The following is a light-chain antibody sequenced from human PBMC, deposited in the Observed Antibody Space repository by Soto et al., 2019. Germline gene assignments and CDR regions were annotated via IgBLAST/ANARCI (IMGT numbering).Light chain of an antibody. CDR2: KAS. V-gene: IGKV1-5*03. CDR1: QSISSW. Sequence: DIQMTQSPSTLSASVGDRVTITCRASQSISSWLAWYQQKPGKPPKLLIYKASSLESGVPSRFSGSGSGTEFTLTISSLQPDDFATYYCQQSGTFGQGTKVEI. J-gene: IGKJ1*01. CDR3: QQSGT.